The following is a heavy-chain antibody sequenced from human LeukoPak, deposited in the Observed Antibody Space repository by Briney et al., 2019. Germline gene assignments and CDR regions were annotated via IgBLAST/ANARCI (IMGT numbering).Heavy chain of an antibody. CDR1: GGSISSSNW. D-gene: IGHD1-26*01. CDR2: IYHSGST. Sequence: PSGTLSLTCAVSGGSISSSNWWSWVRQPPGKGLEWIGEIYHSGSTNYNPSLKSRVTISVDKSKNQFSLKLSSVTAADTAVYYCARDFLSGSYRRGFDYWGQGTLVTVSS. V-gene: IGHV4-4*02. J-gene: IGHJ4*02. CDR3: ARDFLSGSYRRGFDY.